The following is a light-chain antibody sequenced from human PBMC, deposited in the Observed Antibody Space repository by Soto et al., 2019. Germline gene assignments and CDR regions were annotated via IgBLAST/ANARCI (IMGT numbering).Light chain of an antibody. CDR3: LQHNSYPLT. CDR1: QGIGND. V-gene: IGKV1-17*01. J-gene: IGKJ4*01. CDR2: VAS. Sequence: IQMTQSPSSPSASVGDRVTITCRASQGIGNDLGWYQQKPGKAPKRLIYVASSLQSGVPSRFSGSGSGTQFTLTISSLQPEDFATYYCLQHNSYPLTFGGGTKVDIK.